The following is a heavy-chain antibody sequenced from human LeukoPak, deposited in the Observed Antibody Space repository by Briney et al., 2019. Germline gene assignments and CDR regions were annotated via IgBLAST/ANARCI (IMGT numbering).Heavy chain of an antibody. CDR3: ARGLIWSGYYKGLDYFDY. CDR2: INPSSGGT. D-gene: IGHD3-3*01. Sequence: ASVKVSCKASGYTFTGYYMHWVRQAPGQGLEWMGWINPSSGGTNYAQKFQGRVTMTRDTSISTAYMELSRLRSDDTAVYYCARGLIWSGYYKGLDYFDYWGQGTLVTVSS. CDR1: GYTFTGYY. V-gene: IGHV1-2*02. J-gene: IGHJ4*02.